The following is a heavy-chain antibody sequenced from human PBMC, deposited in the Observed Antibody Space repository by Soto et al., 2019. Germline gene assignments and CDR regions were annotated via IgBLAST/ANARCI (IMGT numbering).Heavy chain of an antibody. V-gene: IGHV1-24*01. CDR3: ATDIAAAGIGDYYGLDV. D-gene: IGHD6-13*01. J-gene: IGHJ6*02. CDR1: GYTLTELS. CDR2: FDPEHGEA. Sequence: ASVKVSCKVSGYTLTELSLHWVRQAPGKGLEWMGGFDPEHGEAIYAQNFQGRVTMTEDTSTDTAYMDLSSLRSEDTAVYYCATDIAAAGIGDYYGLDVWGQGTTVTVSS.